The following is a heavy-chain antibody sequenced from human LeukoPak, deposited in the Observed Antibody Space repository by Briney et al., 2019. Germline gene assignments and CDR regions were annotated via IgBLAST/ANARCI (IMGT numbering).Heavy chain of an antibody. Sequence: GGSLRLSCTVSGFTVSSNSMSWIRQAPGKGLEWVSAISGSGGSTHYADSVKGRFTISRDNSKDTLYLQMNSLRAEDTAVYYCAKGAEYADTNWFDPWGQGTLVTVSS. CDR3: AKGAEYADTNWFDP. CDR2: ISGSGGST. J-gene: IGHJ5*02. D-gene: IGHD2-2*01. CDR1: GFTVSSNS. V-gene: IGHV3-23*01.